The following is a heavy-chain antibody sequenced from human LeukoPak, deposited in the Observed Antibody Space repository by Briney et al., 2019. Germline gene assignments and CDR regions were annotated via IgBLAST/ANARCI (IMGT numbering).Heavy chain of an antibody. CDR3: ARGAARLDAFDI. Sequence: SVKVSCKASGGTFSSYAISWVRQAPGQGLEWMGGIIPIFGTANYAQKFQGRVTITTDESTSTAYLELSSLRSEDTAVYYCARGAARLDAFDIWGQGTMVTVSS. V-gene: IGHV1-69*05. D-gene: IGHD6-6*01. CDR1: GGTFSSYA. J-gene: IGHJ3*02. CDR2: IIPIFGTA.